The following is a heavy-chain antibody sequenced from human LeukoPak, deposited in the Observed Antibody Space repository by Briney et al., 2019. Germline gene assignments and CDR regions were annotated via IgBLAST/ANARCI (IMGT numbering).Heavy chain of an antibody. D-gene: IGHD5-24*01. J-gene: IGHJ5*02. CDR2: IYYSGST. CDR3: AIHPVIWPQYPS. CDR1: GGSISSSNYY. Sequence: SETLSLTCTVSGGSISSSNYYWGWIRQPPGKGLEWIGSIYYSGSTYYNPSLKSRVTISVDTSKNQFSLKLSSVTAADTAVYYCAIHPVIWPQYPSWGQGTLVTVSS. V-gene: IGHV4-39*01.